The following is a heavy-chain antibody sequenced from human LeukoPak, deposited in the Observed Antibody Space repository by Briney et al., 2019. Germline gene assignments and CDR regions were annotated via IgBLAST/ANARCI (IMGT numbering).Heavy chain of an antibody. CDR1: GYTFTSYG. Sequence: ASVKVSCKASGYTFTSYGISWVRQAPGQGLEWMGWISAYNGNTNYAQKLQGRVTMTTDTSTSTAYMELRSLRSDDTAVYYCARDTPAKKIAATSSCFDYWGQGTLVTVSS. D-gene: IGHD2-15*01. V-gene: IGHV1-18*01. CDR2: ISAYNGNT. CDR3: ARDTPAKKIAATSSCFDY. J-gene: IGHJ4*02.